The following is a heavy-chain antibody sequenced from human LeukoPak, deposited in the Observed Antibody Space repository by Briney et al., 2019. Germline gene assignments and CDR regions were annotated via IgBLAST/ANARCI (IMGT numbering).Heavy chain of an antibody. Sequence: GGSLRLSCAASGFSFSSYAVSWVRQAPGKGLEWVSAISGSGGSTNYADSVKGRFTISRDNSKNTLYLQMNSLRAEDTAVYYCAGDSGYDYAARYYYYYGMDVWGQGTTVTVSS. D-gene: IGHD5-12*01. V-gene: IGHV3-23*01. CDR3: AGDSGYDYAARYYYYYGMDV. CDR1: GFSFSSYA. J-gene: IGHJ6*02. CDR2: ISGSGGST.